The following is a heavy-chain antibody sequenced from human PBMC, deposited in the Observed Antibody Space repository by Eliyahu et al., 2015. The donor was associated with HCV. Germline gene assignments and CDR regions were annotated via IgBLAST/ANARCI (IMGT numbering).Heavy chain of an antibody. Sequence: EVQLVESGGGLVQPGGSXRLSCAAXGXTXSSYAMYWVRQAPGKGXEYVSAISSNGGSTYYANSVKGRFTISRDNSKNTLYLQMGSLRAEDMAVYYCARDGRYDSSGYYYFDPWGQGTLVTVSS. CDR3: ARDGRYDSSGYYYFDP. V-gene: IGHV3-64*01. CDR2: ISSNGGST. CDR1: GXTXSSYA. D-gene: IGHD3-22*01. J-gene: IGHJ5*02.